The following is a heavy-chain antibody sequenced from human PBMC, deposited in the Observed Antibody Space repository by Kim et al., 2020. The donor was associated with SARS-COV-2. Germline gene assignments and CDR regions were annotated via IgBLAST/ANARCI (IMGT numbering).Heavy chain of an antibody. D-gene: IGHD6-13*01. J-gene: IGHJ2*01. CDR3: ARVEGIAAAGTWERSWYFDL. V-gene: IGHV3-21*01. Sequence: GGSLRLSCAASGFTFSSYSMNWVRQAPGKGLEWVSSISSSSSYIYYADSVKGRFTISRDNAKNSLYLQMNSLRAEDTAVYYCARVEGIAAAGTWERSWYFDLWGRGTLVTVSS. CDR1: GFTFSSYS. CDR2: ISSSSSYI.